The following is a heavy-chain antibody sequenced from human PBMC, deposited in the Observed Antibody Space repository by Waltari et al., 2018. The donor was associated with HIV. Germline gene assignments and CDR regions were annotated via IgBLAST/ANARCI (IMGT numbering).Heavy chain of an antibody. V-gene: IGHV3-30*01. CDR1: GFTFSRYD. J-gene: IGHJ3*02. CDR3: ARDQTMTRAFDI. CDR2: RSYYGRNK. D-gene: IGHD3-22*01. Sequence: QVQLVESGGGVVQPGRSLRLSCAASGFTFSRYDMHWVRQAPGKGLEGLAVRSYYGRNKYYADAVKGRFTISRDNSKNTLYLQMNSLRAEDTAVYYCARDQTMTRAFDIWGQGTMVTVSS.